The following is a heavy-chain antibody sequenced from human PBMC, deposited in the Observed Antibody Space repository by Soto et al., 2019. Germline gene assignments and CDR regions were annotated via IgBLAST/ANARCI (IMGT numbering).Heavy chain of an antibody. V-gene: IGHV3-48*01. CDR3: VRDSAYSFDY. D-gene: IGHD2-21*01. CDR1: GFALTYYN. CDR2: LSSSSGAT. J-gene: IGHJ4*02. Sequence: EVQLVESGGGLVQPGGSLRLSCAASGFALTYYNMKWVRQAPGKGLEWISDLSSSSGATYYADSVKGRFTISRDTAKNSLCLQMSSLRADDTAIYYCVRDSAYSFDYWGQGTLVTVSS.